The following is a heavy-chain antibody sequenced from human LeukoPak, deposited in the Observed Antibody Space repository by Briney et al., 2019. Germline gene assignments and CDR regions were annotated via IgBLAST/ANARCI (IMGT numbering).Heavy chain of an antibody. J-gene: IGHJ4*02. CDR1: GGSISSSNW. Sequence: PSETLSLTCAVSGGSISSSNWWSWVRQPPGKGLEWIGEIYHSGSTNYNPSLKSRVTISVDKSKNQFSLKLSSVTAADTAVYYCARDLNDSSGYYQYFDYWGQGTLVTVSS. CDR2: IYHSGST. CDR3: ARDLNDSSGYYQYFDY. D-gene: IGHD3-22*01. V-gene: IGHV4-4*02.